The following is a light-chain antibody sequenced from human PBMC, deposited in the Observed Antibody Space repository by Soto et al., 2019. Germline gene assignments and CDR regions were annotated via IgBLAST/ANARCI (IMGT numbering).Light chain of an antibody. CDR1: SSDVGGYNY. V-gene: IGLV2-14*01. Sequence: QSALTQPASVSGSPGQSITISCTGTSSDVGGYNYVSWYQQHPGKAPKHLIYEVSDRPSGVSNRFSGSKSCNTASLTISGLQAEDEADYYCSSYTTSSTVVFGGGTQLTVL. CDR3: SSYTTSSTVV. CDR2: EVS. J-gene: IGLJ2*01.